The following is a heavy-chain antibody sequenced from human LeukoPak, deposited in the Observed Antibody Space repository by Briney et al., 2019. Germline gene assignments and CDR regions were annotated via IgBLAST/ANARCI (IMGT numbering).Heavy chain of an antibody. D-gene: IGHD1-1*01. Sequence: GASAKVSCKASGYTFTSYGISWVRQAPGQGLEWMGWISAYNGNTNYAQKLQGRVTMTTDTSTSTAYMELRSLRSDDTAVYYCARFVVSTTGTMHYGMDIWGQGTTVTVSS. CDR3: ARFVVSTTGTMHYGMDI. V-gene: IGHV1-18*01. CDR1: GYTFTSYG. J-gene: IGHJ6*02. CDR2: ISAYNGNT.